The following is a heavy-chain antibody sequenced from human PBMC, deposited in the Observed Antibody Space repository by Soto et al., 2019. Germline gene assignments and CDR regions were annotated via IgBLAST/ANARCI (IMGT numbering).Heavy chain of an antibody. Sequence: PSETLSLTCTVSGGSISGGVYYWRWIRQPPGKGLEWIGYIFDSGSTYYNPSLKSRVTISVDTSKNQFSLRLSSVTAADTAVYYCAREIIPLTTDWYFDLWGRGTLVTVSS. CDR2: IFDSGST. D-gene: IGHD4-17*01. V-gene: IGHV4-30-4*01. CDR1: GGSISGGVYY. J-gene: IGHJ2*01. CDR3: AREIIPLTTDWYFDL.